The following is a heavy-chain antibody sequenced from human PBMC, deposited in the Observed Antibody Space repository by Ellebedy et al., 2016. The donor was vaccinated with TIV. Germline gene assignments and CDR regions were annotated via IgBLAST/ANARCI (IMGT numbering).Heavy chain of an antibody. CDR2: INPNSGVT. D-gene: IGHD3-22*01. V-gene: IGHV1-2*06. CDR1: GYTFTGYY. CDR3: ARGRTYYDTGGYYYAS. Sequence: AASVKVSCKASGYTFTGYYIHWVRQAPGQGPECIGRINPNSGVTDYEQKFQGRVTMTRDTSITTAYMELSTLRSDDTAVYYCARGRTYYDTGGYYYASWGQGTLVTVSS. J-gene: IGHJ4*02.